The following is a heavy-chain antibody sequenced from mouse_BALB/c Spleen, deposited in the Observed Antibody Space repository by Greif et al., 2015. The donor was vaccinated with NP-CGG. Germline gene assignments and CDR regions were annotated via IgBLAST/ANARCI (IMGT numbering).Heavy chain of an antibody. V-gene: IGHV5-4*02. CDR3: ARPYGNYKAWFAY. D-gene: IGHD2-10*02. J-gene: IGHJ3*01. Sequence: EVMLVESGGCLVKPGGSLKLSCAASGFTFSDYYMYWVRQTPEKRLEWVATISDGGSYTYYPDSVKGRFTISRDNAKNNLYLQMSSLKSENTAMYYCARPYGNYKAWFAYWGQGTLVTVSA. CDR2: ISDGGSYT. CDR1: GFTFSDYY.